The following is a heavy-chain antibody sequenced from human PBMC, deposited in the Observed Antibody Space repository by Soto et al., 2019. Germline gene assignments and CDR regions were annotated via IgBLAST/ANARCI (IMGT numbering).Heavy chain of an antibody. CDR1: GGSIDSYF. D-gene: IGHD3-10*01. J-gene: IGHJ4*02. CDR3: ARAGTNMVQFDY. CDR2: IYYSGST. V-gene: IGHV4-59*01. Sequence: SETLSLTCTVSGGSIDSYFWRWIRQSPGKGLEWIGHIYYSGSTSYSPSLKSRVSISVDTSKNQFSLEVHSVTAADTAVYYCARAGTNMVQFDYWGQGTLVTVSS.